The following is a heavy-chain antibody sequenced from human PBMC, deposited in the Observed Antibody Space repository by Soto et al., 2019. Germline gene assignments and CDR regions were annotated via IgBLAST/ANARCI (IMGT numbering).Heavy chain of an antibody. Sequence: ASVKVSCKASGYTFTSYDINWVRQATGQGLEWMGWMNPNSGNTGYAQKFQGRVTMTRNTSISTAYMELSSLRSEDTAVYYCARMYRVTCPYCTNYYYYMDVWGKGTTVTVSS. J-gene: IGHJ6*03. D-gene: IGHD2-8*01. CDR1: GYTFTSYD. CDR3: ARMYRVTCPYCTNYYYYMDV. CDR2: MNPNSGNT. V-gene: IGHV1-8*01.